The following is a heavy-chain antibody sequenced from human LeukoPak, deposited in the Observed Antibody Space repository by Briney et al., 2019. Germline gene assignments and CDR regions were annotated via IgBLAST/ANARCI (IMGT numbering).Heavy chain of an antibody. CDR1: GFTFIKYA. J-gene: IGHJ4*02. CDR3: ARASLED. V-gene: IGHV3-23*01. Sequence: PGGSLRLSCTVSGFTFIKYAMSWVRQAPGKGLEWVSAISASGVSTYYADSVKGRITISRDNSKNTLYLQMNSLRAEDTAVYYCARASLEDWGQGTLVTVSS. CDR2: ISASGVST.